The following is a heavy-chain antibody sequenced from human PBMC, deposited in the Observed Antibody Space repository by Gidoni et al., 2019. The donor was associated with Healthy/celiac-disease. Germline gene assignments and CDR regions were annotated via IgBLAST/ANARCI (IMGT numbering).Heavy chain of an antibody. J-gene: IGHJ4*02. D-gene: IGHD6-13*01. CDR3: ARGVRAGTFDY. CDR1: GFTFRSYS. CDR2: ISSSSSYI. V-gene: IGHV3-21*01. Sequence: EVQLVESGGGLVKPGGSLRLSGAASGFTFRSYSMNWVRQAPGKGLEWVSSISSSSSYIYYADSVKGRFTISRDNAKNSLYLQMNSLRAEDTAVYYCARGVRAGTFDYWGQGTLVTVSS.